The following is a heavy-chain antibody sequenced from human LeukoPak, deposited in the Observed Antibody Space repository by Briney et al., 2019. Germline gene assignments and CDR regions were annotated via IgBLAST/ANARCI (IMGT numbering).Heavy chain of an antibody. D-gene: IGHD3-10*01. J-gene: IGHJ4*02. CDR2: IWSDGSTK. V-gene: IGHV3-33*01. Sequence: PGTSLRLSCAASGFAFNSYGMHWVRQAPGKGLEWVAVIWSDGSTKYYADSVKGRFTISRDNSKNTLYLQMNSLRAEDTAVYYCAREAATLVRGVIGYWGQETLVTVSS. CDR1: GFAFNSYG. CDR3: AREAATLVRGVIGY.